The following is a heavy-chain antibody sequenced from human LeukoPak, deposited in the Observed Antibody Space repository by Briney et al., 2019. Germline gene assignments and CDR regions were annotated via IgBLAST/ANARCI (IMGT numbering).Heavy chain of an antibody. Sequence: GGSLRLSCAASGFTFSSYGMHWVRQAPGKGLEWVAVISYDGSNKYYADSVKGRFTISRDNSKNTLYLQMNSLRAEDTAVYYCAKDRGPGVRYYFDYWGRGTLVTVSS. D-gene: IGHD3-10*01. J-gene: IGHJ4*02. CDR1: GFTFSSYG. V-gene: IGHV3-30*18. CDR3: AKDRGPGVRYYFDY. CDR2: ISYDGSNK.